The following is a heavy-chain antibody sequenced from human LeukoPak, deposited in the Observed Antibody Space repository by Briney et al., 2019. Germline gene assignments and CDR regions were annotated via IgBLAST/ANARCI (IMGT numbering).Heavy chain of an antibody. CDR2: IYPGDSDT. Sequence: GESLKISCKGSGYTFTSYWIGWVRRMPGKGLECMGTIYPGDSDTKYSPSSQGQVTISADNSISTAYLQWSSLKASDTAMYYCARLSDYHMDVWGKGTTVTVSS. CDR3: ARLSDYHMDV. V-gene: IGHV5-51*01. CDR1: GYTFTSYW. J-gene: IGHJ6*03.